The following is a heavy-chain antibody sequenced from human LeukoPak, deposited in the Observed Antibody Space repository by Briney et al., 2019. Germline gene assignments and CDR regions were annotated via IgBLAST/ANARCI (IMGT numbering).Heavy chain of an antibody. J-gene: IGHJ4*02. D-gene: IGHD3-10*01. CDR3: ARGYYGSGSYLRREFDY. CDR2: INPYNGNT. Sequence: ASVKVSCKASGYTFTNYGISWVRQAPGQGLEWMGWINPYNGNTNYAQNLQGRVTMTTDPSTSTAYMELRSLRTDDTAVYYCARGYYGSGSYLRREFDYWGQGTLVTVSS. CDR1: GYTFTNYG. V-gene: IGHV1-18*01.